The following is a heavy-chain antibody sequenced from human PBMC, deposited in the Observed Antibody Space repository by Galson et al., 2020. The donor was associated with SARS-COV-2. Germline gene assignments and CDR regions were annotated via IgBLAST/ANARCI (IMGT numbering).Heavy chain of an antibody. V-gene: IGHV3-7*01. Sequence: PGGSLRLSCPASGFRFANNWMSWVRQAPGKGLQWVANIKQDGSDRYYVDSVRGRFTISSDYAKNSVYLQMNNVRVDDTAVYYCARDEDGYNDVWGQGTLVAVSS. J-gene: IGHJ4*02. CDR3: ARDEDGYNDV. D-gene: IGHD5-12*01. CDR1: GFRFANNW. CDR2: IKQDGSDR.